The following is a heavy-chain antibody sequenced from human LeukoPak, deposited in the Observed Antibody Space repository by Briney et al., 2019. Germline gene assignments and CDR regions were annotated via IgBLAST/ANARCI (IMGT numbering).Heavy chain of an antibody. CDR1: GYTFTSYY. CDR2: INPSGGST. D-gene: IGHD3-3*01. Sequence: ASVKVSCKASGYTFTSYYMHWVRQAPGQGLEWMGIINPSGGSTSYAQKFQGRVTMTRDTSTSTVYMELSSLRSEDTAVYYCASTISNYDFWSGSLYNWFDPWGQGTLVTVSS. J-gene: IGHJ5*02. CDR3: ASTISNYDFWSGSLYNWFDP. V-gene: IGHV1-46*01.